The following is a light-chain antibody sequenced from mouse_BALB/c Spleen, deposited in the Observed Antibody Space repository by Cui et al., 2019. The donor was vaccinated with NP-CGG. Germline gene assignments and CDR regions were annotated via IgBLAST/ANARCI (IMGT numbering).Light chain of an antibody. Sequence: AVVPQESAPTTSPGETVTLTCRSSTGAVTTSNYANWVQEKPDHLFTGLIGGTNNRAPGVPARFSGSLIGDKAALTITGAQTEDEAVYFCALWCSNHWVFGGGTKLTVL. CDR1: TGAVTTSNY. CDR3: ALWCSNHWV. V-gene: IGLV1*01. CDR2: GTN. J-gene: IGLJ1*01.